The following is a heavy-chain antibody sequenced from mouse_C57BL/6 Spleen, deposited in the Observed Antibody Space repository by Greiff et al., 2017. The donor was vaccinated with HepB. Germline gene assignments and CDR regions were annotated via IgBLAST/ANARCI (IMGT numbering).Heavy chain of an antibody. Sequence: VQLQQSGPELVKPGASVKISCKASGYAFSSSWMNWVKQRPGKGLEWIGRIYPGDGDTNYNGKFKGKATLTADKSSSTAYMQLSSLTSEDSAVYFCAAITTDSGFAYWGQGTLVTVSA. V-gene: IGHV1-82*01. CDR1: GYAFSSSW. J-gene: IGHJ3*01. CDR3: AAITTDSGFAY. CDR2: IYPGDGDT. D-gene: IGHD1-1*01.